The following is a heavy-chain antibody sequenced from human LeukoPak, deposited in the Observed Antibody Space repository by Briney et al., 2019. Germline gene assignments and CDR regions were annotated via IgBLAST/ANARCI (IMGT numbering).Heavy chain of an antibody. CDR1: GFTFSSYE. CDR2: ISSSGSTI. J-gene: IGHJ4*02. Sequence: QPGGSLRLSCAASGFTFSSYEMNWVRQAPGKGLEWVSYISSSGSTIYYADSVKGRFTISRDNAKNSLYLQMNSLRAEDTALYYCASGTPGGVAYFDYWGQGTLVTVSS. D-gene: IGHD2-15*01. CDR3: ASGTPGGVAYFDY. V-gene: IGHV3-48*03.